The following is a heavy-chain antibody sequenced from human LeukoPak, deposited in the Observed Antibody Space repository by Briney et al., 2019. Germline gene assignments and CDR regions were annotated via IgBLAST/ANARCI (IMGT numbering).Heavy chain of an antibody. V-gene: IGHV4-59*01. J-gene: IGHJ3*02. CDR1: GGSFSGYY. D-gene: IGHD1-26*01. Sequence: SETLSLTCAVYGGSFSGYYWSWVRQPPGKGLEWIGYIYYSGSTNYNPSLKSRVAISVDTSKNQFSLKLSSVTAADTAVYYCARDRGSYVAFDIWGQGTMVTVSS. CDR2: IYYSGST. CDR3: ARDRGSYVAFDI.